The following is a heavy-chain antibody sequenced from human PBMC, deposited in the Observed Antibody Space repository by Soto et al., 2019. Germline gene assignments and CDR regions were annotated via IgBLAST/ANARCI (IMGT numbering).Heavy chain of an antibody. CDR1: GGTFSSYA. J-gene: IGHJ4*02. Sequence: GASVKVSCKASGGTFSSYAMTWVRQAPGQGLEWMGGIIPILGITNYAQKFQGRATLFADEFTSTAYMELTSLRSDDTAVYYCARVDHEVVYWGQGTLVTVSS. V-gene: IGHV1-69*10. CDR3: ARVDHEVVY. CDR2: IIPILGIT.